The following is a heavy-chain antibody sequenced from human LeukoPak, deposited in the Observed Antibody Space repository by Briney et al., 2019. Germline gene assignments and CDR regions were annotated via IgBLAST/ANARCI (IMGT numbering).Heavy chain of an antibody. CDR3: AREGSSGWYQIFHYYYGMDV. J-gene: IGHJ6*02. Sequence: ASVKVSCKASGYTFTGYYIHWVRQAPGQGLEWMGWINPNSGGPNFAQKFQERVTMTRDTSISTAYMELSGLRSDDTAVYYCAREGSSGWYQIFHYYYGMDVWGQGTTVTVSS. V-gene: IGHV1-2*02. CDR2: INPNSGGP. D-gene: IGHD6-19*01. CDR1: GYTFTGYY.